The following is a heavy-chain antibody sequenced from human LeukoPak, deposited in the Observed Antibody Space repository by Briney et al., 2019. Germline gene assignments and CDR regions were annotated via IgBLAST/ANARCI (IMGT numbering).Heavy chain of an antibody. J-gene: IGHJ4*02. CDR2: IRYDGSNK. CDR3: AKDARYCSGGSCYSTTTFDH. D-gene: IGHD2-15*01. V-gene: IGHV3-30*02. CDR1: GFSFSNYG. Sequence: GGSLRLSCAASGFSFSNYGMHWVHQAPGKGLEWVAFIRYDGSNKDYADSVKGRFTISISRDNSKNTLYLQMNSLRGEDTAVYYCAKDARYCSGGSCYSTTTFDHWGQGTLVTVSS.